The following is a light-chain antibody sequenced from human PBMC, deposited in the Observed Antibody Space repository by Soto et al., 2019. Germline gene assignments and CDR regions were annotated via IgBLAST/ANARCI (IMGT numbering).Light chain of an antibody. CDR2: GAS. CDR1: QSISSN. Sequence: EIVMTQSPATLSVSPGERATLSCSASQSISSNLAWYRQKPGQAPRLLIYGASTRATGIPATFSGSWSGTEFTLTISSLQSEDYAVYYCQQYNNWPPRYTFGQGTKLEI. J-gene: IGKJ2*01. V-gene: IGKV3-15*01. CDR3: QQYNNWPPRYT.